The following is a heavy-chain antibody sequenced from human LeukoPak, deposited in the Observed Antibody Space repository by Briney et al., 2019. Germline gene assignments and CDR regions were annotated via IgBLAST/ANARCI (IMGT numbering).Heavy chain of an antibody. CDR1: GFTFSNYW. J-gene: IGHJ4*02. CDR2: IKQVGSEK. Sequence: GGSLRLSCAASGFTFSNYWWTWVRQPPGQGLEWVANIKQVGSEKHYVDSVKGRFIISRDNAKNSLYLQMNSLRAEDTAVYYCARDRQIAYWGQGTVVIVSA. CDR3: ARDRQIAY. V-gene: IGHV3-7*01.